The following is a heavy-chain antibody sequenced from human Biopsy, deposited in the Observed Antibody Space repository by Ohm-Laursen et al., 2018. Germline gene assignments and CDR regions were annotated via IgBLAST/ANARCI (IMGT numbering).Heavy chain of an antibody. J-gene: IGHJ6*02. V-gene: IGHV4-38-2*01. CDR1: GYSVTNDYY. D-gene: IGHD5-12*01. CDR2: IYYDGIT. CDR3: ARVAGGYAYYYGMDV. Sequence: SDTLSLTCAVSGYSVTNDYYWGWIRQPPGKGLEWIGNIYYDGITYYNPSLKSRVANSVDPAKNKFPLWLTSVTAADTAVYYCARVAGGYAYYYGMDVWGQGTTVIVSS.